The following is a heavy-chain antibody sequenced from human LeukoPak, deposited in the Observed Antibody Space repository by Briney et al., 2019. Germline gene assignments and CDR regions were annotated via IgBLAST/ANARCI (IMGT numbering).Heavy chain of an antibody. CDR3: ARDPAPGRDDAYDL. V-gene: IGHV1-2*02. CDR2: INPNSGGT. D-gene: IGHD1-26*01. J-gene: IGHJ3*01. Sequence: ASVKVSCKASGYTFTGYYMHWVRQAPGQGLEWMGWINPNSGGTNYAQKFQGRATMTRDTSISTAFMELRRLTSDDTAVYYCARDPAPGRDDAYDLWGRGTMVTVSS. CDR1: GYTFTGYY.